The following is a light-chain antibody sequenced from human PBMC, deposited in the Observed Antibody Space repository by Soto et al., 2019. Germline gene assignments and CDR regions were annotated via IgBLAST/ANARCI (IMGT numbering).Light chain of an antibody. V-gene: IGLV1-44*01. CDR3: AAWDDSLNGWV. J-gene: IGLJ3*02. Sequence: QSVLTQPPSASGAPGQRVTISCSGSSPNIGNNAVTWYQQLQGTAPKLLIYTNTQRPSGVPDRFSGSKSGTSGSLAISGLQSEDDADYDCAAWDDSLNGWVFGGGTKLTVL. CDR1: SPNIGNNA. CDR2: TNT.